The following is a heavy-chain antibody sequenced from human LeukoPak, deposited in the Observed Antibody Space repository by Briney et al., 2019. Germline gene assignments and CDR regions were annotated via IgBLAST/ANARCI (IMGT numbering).Heavy chain of an antibody. V-gene: IGHV3-23*01. D-gene: IGHD4-11*01. Sequence: PGASLRLSCAASGFTFSSYAMSWVRQAPGKGLEWVSAISGSGGSTYYADSVKGRFTISRDNSKNTLYLQMNSLRAEDTAVYYCAKDPTVTMGYYYYGMDVWGQGTTVTVSS. CDR2: ISGSGGST. J-gene: IGHJ6*02. CDR3: AKDPTVTMGYYYYGMDV. CDR1: GFTFSSYA.